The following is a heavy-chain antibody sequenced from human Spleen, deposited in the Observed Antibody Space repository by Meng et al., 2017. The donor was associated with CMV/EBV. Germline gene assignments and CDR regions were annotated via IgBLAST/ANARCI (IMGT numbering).Heavy chain of an antibody. V-gene: IGHV4-34*01. Sequence: TCAVSGGPFSNYYWTWIRQSPEKGLEWVGEINDRGRTNYSPSLNNRVSISVDTSKKEFSLTLTSVTAADTAVYYCTRGWDSGGYYDFWGQGTLVTVSS. CDR2: INDRGRT. CDR3: TRGWDSGGYYDF. J-gene: IGHJ4*02. CDR1: GGPFSNYY. D-gene: IGHD3-22*01.